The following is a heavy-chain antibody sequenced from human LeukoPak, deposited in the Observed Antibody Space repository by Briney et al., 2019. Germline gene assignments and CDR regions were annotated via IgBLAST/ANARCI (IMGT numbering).Heavy chain of an antibody. CDR2: INHSGST. CDR1: GGSFGAYY. D-gene: IGHD6-19*01. V-gene: IGHV4-34*01. CDR3: ARHYSSGWDAFDI. Sequence: SETLSLTCAVYGGSFGAYYWSWIRQPPGKGLEWIGEINHSGSTNYNPSLKSRVTISVDTSKNQFSLKLSSMTAADTAVYYCARHYSSGWDAFDIWGQGTMLTVSS. J-gene: IGHJ3*02.